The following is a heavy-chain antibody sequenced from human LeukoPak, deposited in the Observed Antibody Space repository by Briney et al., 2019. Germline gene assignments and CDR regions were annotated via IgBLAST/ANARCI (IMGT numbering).Heavy chain of an antibody. D-gene: IGHD6-13*01. J-gene: IGHJ4*02. CDR1: GGSISSSSYY. V-gene: IGHV4-39*01. CDR3: ARRALIAAADDY. CDR2: IYYSGST. Sequence: SETLSLTCTVSGGSISSSSYYWGWIRQPPGKGLEWIGSIYYSGSTYYNPSLKSRVTISVDTSKNQFSLKLSSGTAADTAVYYCARRALIAAADDYWGQGTLVTVSS.